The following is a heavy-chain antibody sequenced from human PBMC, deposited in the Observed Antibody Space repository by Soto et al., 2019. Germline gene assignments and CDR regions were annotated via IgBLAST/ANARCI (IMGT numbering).Heavy chain of an antibody. CDR3: ARDLGYNYYDSSGPGGY. D-gene: IGHD3-22*01. J-gene: IGHJ4*02. V-gene: IGHV3-30-3*01. CDR1: GFTFSSYA. Sequence: QVQLVESGGGVVQPGRSLRLSCAASGFTFSSYAMHWVRQAPGKGLEWVAVISYDGSNKYYADSVKGRFTISRDNSKNTLYLQMNSLRAEETAVYYCARDLGYNYYDSSGPGGYWGQGTLVTVSS. CDR2: ISYDGSNK.